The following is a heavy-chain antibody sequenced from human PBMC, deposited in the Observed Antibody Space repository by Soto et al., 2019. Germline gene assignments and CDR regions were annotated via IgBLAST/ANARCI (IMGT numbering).Heavy chain of an antibody. CDR3: ARDQTGITTTGGGRIDH. D-gene: IGHD1-20*01. CDR2: VSFDGSNK. J-gene: IGHJ4*02. Sequence: QVQLVESGGGVVQPGRSVRLSCAASGFTFSTHAMHWVRQAPGKGLECVAIVSFDGSNKYYADSVKGRFTISRDNSKNTLYLQMSGLTPEDTAVYYCARDQTGITTTGGGRIDHWGQGTLVTVSS. CDR1: GFTFSTHA. V-gene: IGHV3-30-3*01.